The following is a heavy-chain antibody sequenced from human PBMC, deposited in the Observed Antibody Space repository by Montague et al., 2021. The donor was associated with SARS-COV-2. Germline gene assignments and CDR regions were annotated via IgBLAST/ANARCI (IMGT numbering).Heavy chain of an antibody. V-gene: IGHV4-38-2*02. Sequence: SETLSLTCIVSGYSIGTGYYWGWIRQSPGKGLEWIGSNYLHGNAYYNPSLNSRVTISLDTSNNQFSLRLTSVTTSDTAVYYCARGRVTRAGFDYWGQGIRVIVSS. D-gene: IGHD2-21*02. CDR2: NYLHGNA. CDR1: GYSIGTGYY. CDR3: ARGRVTRAGFDY. J-gene: IGHJ4*02.